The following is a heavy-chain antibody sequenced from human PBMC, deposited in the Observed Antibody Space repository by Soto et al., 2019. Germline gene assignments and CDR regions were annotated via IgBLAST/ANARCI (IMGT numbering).Heavy chain of an antibody. CDR3: ARDRFYLVRVVQGFGY. V-gene: IGHV1-18*01. J-gene: IGHJ4*02. CDR2: ISAYNGNT. D-gene: IGHD3-10*01. Sequence: GASGKVSCKASGYTFTSYGISWVRQAPGQGLEWMGWISAYNGNTNYAQKLQGRVTMTTDTSTSTAYMELRSLRSDDTAVYYCARDRFYLVRVVQGFGYWGQGTLVTASS. CDR1: GYTFTSYG.